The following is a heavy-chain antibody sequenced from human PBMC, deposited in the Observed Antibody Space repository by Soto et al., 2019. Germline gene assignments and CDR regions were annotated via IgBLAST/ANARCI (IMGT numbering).Heavy chain of an antibody. CDR1: GGTFSSYA. J-gene: IGHJ5*02. Sequence: QVQLVQSGAEVKKPGSSVKVSCKASGGTFSSYAISWVRQAHGQGLEWMGGIIPIFGTANYAQKLKGRVTITADESTRTDYMELSSMRSEDTAVYYSARDVYEQLERRRVFAYNWLDPWGQGTLVTVSS. V-gene: IGHV1-69*12. CDR2: IIPIFGTA. D-gene: IGHD1-1*01. CDR3: ARDVYEQLERRRVFAYNWLDP.